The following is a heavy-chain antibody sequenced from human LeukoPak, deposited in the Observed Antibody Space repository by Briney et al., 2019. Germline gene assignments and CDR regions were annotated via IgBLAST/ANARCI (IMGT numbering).Heavy chain of an antibody. CDR3: AGSLFSNWYFDL. Sequence: QPGGSLRLSCATSGFTFSSYWMYWVRQAPGKGLVWVSRINSDGSSTSYADSMKGRFTISRDNAKNTLYVQMNSLRAEDTAVYYCAGSLFSNWYFDLWGRGTLVTVSS. D-gene: IGHD3-10*02. V-gene: IGHV3-74*01. CDR1: GFTFSSYW. CDR2: INSDGSST. J-gene: IGHJ2*01.